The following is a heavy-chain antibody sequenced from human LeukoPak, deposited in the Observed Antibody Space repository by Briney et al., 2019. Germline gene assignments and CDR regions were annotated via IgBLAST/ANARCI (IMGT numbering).Heavy chain of an antibody. V-gene: IGHV1-2*02. CDR1: GFTFTDHY. Sequence: ASVKVSCKSSGFTFTDHYIHWVRQGPGQGLEWMGYIGPHSTFTSSPQEFQGRVTMTRDASMSTAYMELTRLTSDDTAVYYCVREGEGPLAKDFDYWGQGTLVTVSS. D-gene: IGHD2-21*01. CDR3: VREGEGPLAKDFDY. J-gene: IGHJ4*02. CDR2: IGPHSTFT.